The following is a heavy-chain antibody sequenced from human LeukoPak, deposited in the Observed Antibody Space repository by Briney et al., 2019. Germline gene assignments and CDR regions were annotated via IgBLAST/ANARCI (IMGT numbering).Heavy chain of an antibody. Sequence: GGSLRLSCAASGFTFSDYAMHWVRQAPGKGLEWVAIISYDGSIKYFADSVKGRFTISRDNSKNTLYLQMNSLRAEDAAVYYCARETYSSFGSWGQGTLVTVSS. V-gene: IGHV3-30*01. CDR1: GFTFSDYA. J-gene: IGHJ4*02. CDR3: ARETYSSFGS. CDR2: ISYDGSIK. D-gene: IGHD6-13*01.